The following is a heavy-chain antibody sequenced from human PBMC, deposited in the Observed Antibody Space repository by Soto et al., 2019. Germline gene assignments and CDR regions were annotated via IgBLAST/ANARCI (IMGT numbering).Heavy chain of an antibody. Sequence: QVQLQESGPGLVKPSGTLSLTCAVSSGSISSSNWWSWVRQPPGKGLEWIGEIYHSGSTNYNPSLKSQVTLSVDKSKNQFSLKLSSVTAADTAVYYCARNAARSKLTTKTLKYYFDYWGQGTLVTVSS. CDR2: IYHSGST. V-gene: IGHV4-4*02. D-gene: IGHD4-4*01. J-gene: IGHJ4*02. CDR3: ARNAARSKLTTKTLKYYFDY. CDR1: SGSISSSNW.